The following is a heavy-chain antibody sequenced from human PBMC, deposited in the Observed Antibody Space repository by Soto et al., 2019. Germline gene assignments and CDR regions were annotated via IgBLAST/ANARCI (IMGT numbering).Heavy chain of an antibody. V-gene: IGHV4-38-2*02. D-gene: IGHD3-10*02. J-gene: IGHJ4*02. Sequence: CDVSGYSISSGYHWGWNRQPPGKGLEWIGSIYHSGTSYYNPSLMSRVSISVDTSKNQFSLKVTSVTAADTAVYYCAREAYDRADYWGQGTQVTVSS. CDR3: AREAYDRADY. CDR1: GYSISSGYH. CDR2: IYHSGTS.